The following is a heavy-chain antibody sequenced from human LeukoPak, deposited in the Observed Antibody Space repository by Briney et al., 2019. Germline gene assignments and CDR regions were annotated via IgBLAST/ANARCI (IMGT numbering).Heavy chain of an antibody. V-gene: IGHV1-18*01. CDR3: ARTDYGDYAINWFDP. D-gene: IGHD4-17*01. Sequence: ASVTVSCKASGYTFTSYGTSWVRQAPGQGLEWVGWISAYNGNTNYAQKLQGRVTMTTDTSTSTAYMELRSLRSDDTAVYYCARTDYGDYAINWFDPWGQGTLVTVSS. J-gene: IGHJ5*02. CDR1: GYTFTSYG. CDR2: ISAYNGNT.